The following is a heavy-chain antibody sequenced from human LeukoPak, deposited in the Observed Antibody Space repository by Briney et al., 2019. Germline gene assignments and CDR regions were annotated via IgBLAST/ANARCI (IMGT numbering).Heavy chain of an antibody. Sequence: PGRSLRLSCAASGFTFSSYAMHWVRQAPGKGLEWVAVISYDGSNKYYADSVKGRFTISRDNSKNTLYLQMNGLRAEDTAVYYCARSRGRTGGSDAFDIWGQGTMVTVSS. J-gene: IGHJ3*02. D-gene: IGHD1-14*01. V-gene: IGHV3-30-3*01. CDR3: ARSRGRTGGSDAFDI. CDR2: ISYDGSNK. CDR1: GFTFSSYA.